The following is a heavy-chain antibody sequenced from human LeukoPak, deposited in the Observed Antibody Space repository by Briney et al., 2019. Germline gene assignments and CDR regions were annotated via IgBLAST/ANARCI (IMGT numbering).Heavy chain of an antibody. Sequence: PSETLSLTCAVYGGSFSGYYWSWIRQPPGKGLEWIGEINHSGSTNYNPSLKSRVTISLDTSKNQFSLKLSSVTAADTAVYYCARISPRRYYYDSSGFYSEVWFDPWGQGTLVTVSS. V-gene: IGHV4-34*01. D-gene: IGHD3-22*01. CDR1: GGSFSGYY. CDR3: ARISPRRYYYDSSGFYSEVWFDP. CDR2: INHSGST. J-gene: IGHJ5*02.